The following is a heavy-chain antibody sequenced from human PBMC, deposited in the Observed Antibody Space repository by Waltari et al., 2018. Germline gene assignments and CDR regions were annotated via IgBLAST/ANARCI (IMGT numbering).Heavy chain of an antibody. Sequence: QLQLQESGSGLVKPSQTLSLTCAVSGGSISSGGYSWSWIRQPPGKGLEWIGYIYHTGSTYYNPSLKSRVTISVDRSKNQFSLKLSSGTAADTAVYYCARGGTSFTGTYAFDIWGQGTMVTVSS. J-gene: IGHJ3*02. CDR3: ARGGTSFTGTYAFDI. V-gene: IGHV4-30-2*01. CDR2: IYHTGST. D-gene: IGHD1-1*01. CDR1: GGSISSGGYS.